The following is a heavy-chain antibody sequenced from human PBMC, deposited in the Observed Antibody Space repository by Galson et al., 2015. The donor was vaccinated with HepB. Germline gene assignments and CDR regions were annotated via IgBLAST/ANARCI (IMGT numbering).Heavy chain of an antibody. J-gene: IGHJ3*02. D-gene: IGHD3-22*01. CDR1: GFTFFSSA. CDR2: IIVGSGKT. Sequence: SVKVFCKASGFTFFSSAVQWVRQARGQRLEWIGWIIVGSGKTNYAQKFKERVTITWDMSTSTAYMEMNSLRPDDTAVYFCAADEGSCDYYVVRAFDIWGPGTMVTLSS. CDR3: AADEGSCDYYVVRAFDI. V-gene: IGHV1-58*01.